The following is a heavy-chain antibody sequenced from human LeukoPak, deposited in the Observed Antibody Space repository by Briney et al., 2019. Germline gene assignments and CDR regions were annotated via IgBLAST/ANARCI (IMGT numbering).Heavy chain of an antibody. V-gene: IGHV4-59*01. CDR3: ARDLTI. CDR1: GGSISSYY. D-gene: IGHD3-9*01. CDR2: IYYSGST. J-gene: IGHJ4*02. Sequence: PSETLSLTCTVSGGSISSYYWSWIRQPPGKGLEWIGYIYYSGSTNYNPSLKSRVTISVDTSKNQFSLKLSSVTAADTAVYYCARDLTIWAQGTLVTVSS.